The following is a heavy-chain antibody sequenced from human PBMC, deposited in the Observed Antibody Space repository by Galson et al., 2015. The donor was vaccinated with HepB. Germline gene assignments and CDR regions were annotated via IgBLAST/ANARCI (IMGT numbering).Heavy chain of an antibody. CDR1: GFTVSSNY. J-gene: IGHJ4*02. CDR2: IYSGGST. CDR3: ARESEYYDSIGTAYYFDY. D-gene: IGHD3-22*01. Sequence: SLRLSCAASGFTVSSNYMSWVRQAPGKGLEWVSVIYSGGSTYYADSVKGRFTISRDNSKNTLYLQMNSLRAEDTAVYYCARESEYYDSIGTAYYFDYWGQGTLVTVSS. V-gene: IGHV3-66*01.